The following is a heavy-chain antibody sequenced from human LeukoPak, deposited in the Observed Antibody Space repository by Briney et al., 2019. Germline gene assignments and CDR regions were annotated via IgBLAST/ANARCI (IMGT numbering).Heavy chain of an antibody. D-gene: IGHD6-13*01. CDR3: AKSPTGSNTWYGWFDP. Sequence: SETLSLTCTVSGGSISSHYWSWIRQSPGKGLEWIGYIYYSGSTNYNPSLKSRVTISVDTSKNQFSLKLSSVTAADTAVYYCAKSPTGSNTWYGWFDPWGQGTLVTVSS. CDR1: GGSISSHY. J-gene: IGHJ5*02. CDR2: IYYSGST. V-gene: IGHV4-59*11.